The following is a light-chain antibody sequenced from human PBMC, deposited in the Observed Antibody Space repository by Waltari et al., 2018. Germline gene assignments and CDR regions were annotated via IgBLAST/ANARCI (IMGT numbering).Light chain of an antibody. V-gene: IGLV3-19*01. Sequence: SSELTQDPVVSVALGQTVRITCQGHSLRYYYAHWYHQKPGQAPVLVMYGKNNRPSGIPDRFSGSYSGTTASLIITGAQAEDEGDYYCNSRDSRGHPLVFGTGTKVTVL. CDR2: GKN. CDR1: SLRYYY. CDR3: NSRDSRGHPLV. J-gene: IGLJ1*01.